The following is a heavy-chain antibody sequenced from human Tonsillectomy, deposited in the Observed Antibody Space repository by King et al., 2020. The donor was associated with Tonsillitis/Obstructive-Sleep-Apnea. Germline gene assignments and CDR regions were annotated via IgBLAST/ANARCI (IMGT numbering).Heavy chain of an antibody. D-gene: IGHD6-19*01. CDR2: ISAYNGNT. CDR1: GYTFTSYG. CDR3: ARPIAVAGTSWFDP. V-gene: IGHV1-18*01. Sequence: VQLVESGAEVKKPGASVKVSCKASGYTFTSYGISWVRQAPGQGLEWMGWISAYNGNTNYAQNLQGRVTMTTDTSTSKAYMELGSLTSEDPAVYYCARPIAVAGTSWFDPWGQGTLVTVSS. J-gene: IGHJ5*02.